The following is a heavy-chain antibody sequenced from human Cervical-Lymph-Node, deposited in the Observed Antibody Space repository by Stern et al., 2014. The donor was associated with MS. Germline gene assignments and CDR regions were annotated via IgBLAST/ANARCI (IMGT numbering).Heavy chain of an antibody. J-gene: IGHJ6*02. CDR1: GGTISSYA. Sequence: VQLVESGAEVKKPGSSVKVSCRASGGTISSYAVSWVRQAPGHGLEWMARIIPILGIANYAQKFQGRVTITADKSTSPAYMELSSLRAEDTAVYYCARAFITGTSCYVMDVWGQGTTVTVSS. D-gene: IGHD1-7*01. V-gene: IGHV1-69*09. CDR3: ARAFITGTSCYVMDV. CDR2: IIPILGIA.